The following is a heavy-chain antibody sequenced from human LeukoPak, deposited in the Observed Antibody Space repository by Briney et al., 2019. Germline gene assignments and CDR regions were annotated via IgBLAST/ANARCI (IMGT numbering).Heavy chain of an antibody. V-gene: IGHV1-2*02. CDR1: GYTFTGYY. CDR2: INPNSGGT. D-gene: IGHD5-24*01. CDR3: ARGRPSRRWLQLDFDY. J-gene: IGHJ4*02. Sequence: GASVTVSCKASGYTFTGYYMHWVRQAPGQGREGMGWINPNSGGTNYAQKFQGRVTMTRDTSISTAYMELSRLRSDDTAVYYCARGRPSRRWLQLDFDYWGQGTLVTVSS.